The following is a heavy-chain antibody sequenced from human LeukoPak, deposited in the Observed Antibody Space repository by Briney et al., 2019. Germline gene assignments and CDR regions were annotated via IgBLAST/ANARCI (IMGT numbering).Heavy chain of an antibody. CDR2: IYPDDSET. CDR1: GNSFTSSW. J-gene: IGHJ4*02. V-gene: IGHV5-51*01. D-gene: IGHD5-24*01. CDR3: ARAGLDGYNSGRNFDY. Sequence: GESLKISCQGSGNSFTSSWIGWVRQMPGKGLEWMRIIYPDDSETTYSPSFQGQVTISADKSIITAYLQWSSLKASDTAMYYCARAGLDGYNSGRNFDYWGQGTLVTVPS.